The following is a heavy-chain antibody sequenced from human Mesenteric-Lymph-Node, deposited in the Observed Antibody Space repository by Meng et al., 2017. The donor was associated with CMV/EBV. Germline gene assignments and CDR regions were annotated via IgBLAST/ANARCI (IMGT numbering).Heavy chain of an antibody. CDR1: GGSISSYC. J-gene: IGHJ4*02. CDR2: IYYSGST. Sequence: GSLRLSCSVSGGSISSYCWSWIRQPPGKGLEWIGYIYYSGSTNCNPSLKSRVTISVDTSRNQFSLTLSSVTAADTAVYYCARGVGSIAARPVDYWGQGTLVTVSS. CDR3: ARGVGSIAARPVDY. V-gene: IGHV4-59*01. D-gene: IGHD6-6*01.